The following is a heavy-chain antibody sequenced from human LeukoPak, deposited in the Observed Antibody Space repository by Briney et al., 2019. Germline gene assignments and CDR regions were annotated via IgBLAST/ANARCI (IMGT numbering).Heavy chain of an antibody. V-gene: IGHV1-46*01. D-gene: IGHD5-18*01. CDR3: AREGSWGYSYGSNWFDP. Sequence: ASVKVSCKASGYTFTSYYMHWVRQAPGQGLEWMGIINPSGGSTSYAQKFQGRVTVTRDTSTSTVYMELSSLRSEDTAVYYCAREGSWGYSYGSNWFDPWGQGTLVTVSS. J-gene: IGHJ5*02. CDR2: INPSGGST. CDR1: GYTFTSYY.